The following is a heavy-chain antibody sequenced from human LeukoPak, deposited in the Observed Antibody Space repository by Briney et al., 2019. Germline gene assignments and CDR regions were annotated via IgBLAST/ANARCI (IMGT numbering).Heavy chain of an antibody. CDR2: IYYSGGT. J-gene: IGHJ5*02. Sequence: KTSETLSLTCTASGESINNRDSYWGWIRQSPGKGLQWIGSIYYSGGTYYNPSLKSRIRMSVDTSKNHFSLELTSVTAADTAVYYCARHAYNYGLDYFDPWGQGTLVTVSS. CDR1: GESINNRDSY. V-gene: IGHV4-39*01. D-gene: IGHD5-24*01. CDR3: ARHAYNYGLDYFDP.